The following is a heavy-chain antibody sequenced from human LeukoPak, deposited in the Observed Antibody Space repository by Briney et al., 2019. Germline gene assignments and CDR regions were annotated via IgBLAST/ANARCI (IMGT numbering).Heavy chain of an antibody. CDR3: ARETSQKGAHYMDV. CDR1: GGSITSTTYY. D-gene: IGHD3-16*01. Sequence: PSETLSLTCTVSGGSITSTTYYWSWIRQPAGKGPEWIGRIYTSGITAYNPSLKSRVTISVDTSKNQFSLKLSSVTAADTAVYYCARETSQKGAHYMDVWGKGTTVTISS. CDR2: IYTSGIT. V-gene: IGHV4-61*02. J-gene: IGHJ6*03.